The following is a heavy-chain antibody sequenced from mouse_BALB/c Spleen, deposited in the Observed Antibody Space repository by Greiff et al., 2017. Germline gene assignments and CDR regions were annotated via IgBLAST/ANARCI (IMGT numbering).Heavy chain of an antibody. CDR3: ARLTAQAMDY. CDR1: GFTFSSYA. Sequence: EVNVVESGGGLVKPGGSLKLSCAASGFTFSSYAMSWVRQTPEKRLEWVATISSGGSYTYYPDSVKGRFTISRDNAKNTLYLQMSSLRSEDTAMYYCARLTAQAMDYWGQGTSVTVSS. J-gene: IGHJ4*01. D-gene: IGHD1-2*01. CDR2: ISSGGSYT. V-gene: IGHV5-9-3*01.